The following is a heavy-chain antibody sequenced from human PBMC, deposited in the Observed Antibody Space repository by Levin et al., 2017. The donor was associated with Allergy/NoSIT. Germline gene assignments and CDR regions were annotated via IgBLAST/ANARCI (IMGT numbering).Heavy chain of an antibody. D-gene: IGHD4-17*01. CDR1: GFTVSSNY. CDR3: ARAGDYGDYLDAFDI. J-gene: IGHJ3*02. Sequence: LSLTCAASGFTVSSNYMSWVRQAPGKGLEWVSVIYSSGSTYYADSVKGRFTISRDNSKNTLYLQMNSLRAEDTAVYYCARAGDYGDYLDAFDIWGQGTMVTVSS. CDR2: IYSSGST. V-gene: IGHV3-53*01.